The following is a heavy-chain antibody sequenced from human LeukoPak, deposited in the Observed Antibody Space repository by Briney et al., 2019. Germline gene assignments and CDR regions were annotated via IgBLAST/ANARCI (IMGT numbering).Heavy chain of an antibody. V-gene: IGHV1-69-2*01. D-gene: IGHD1-26*01. CDR1: GYTFTDYY. CDR2: VGPEDGET. J-gene: IGHJ4*02. CDR3: ATVNSGSFEGVDY. Sequence: ASVKVSCKVSGYTFTDYYMHWVQQAPGKGLEWMGLVGPEDGETIYAEKFQGRVTITADTSTDTAYMELSSLRSEDTAVYYCATVNSGSFEGVDYWGQGTLVTVSS.